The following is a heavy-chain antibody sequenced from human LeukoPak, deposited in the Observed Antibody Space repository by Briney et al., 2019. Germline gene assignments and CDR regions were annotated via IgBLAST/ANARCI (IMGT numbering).Heavy chain of an antibody. CDR3: AKDSGIVVVTFYFDY. CDR1: GFTFSSYG. Sequence: GGSLRLSCAASGFTFSSYGMHWVRQAPGKGLEWVVVIWYDGSNKYYADSVKGRFTISRDNSKNTLYLQMNSLRAEDTAVYYCAKDSGIVVVTFYFDYWGQGTLVTVSS. D-gene: IGHD2-21*02. CDR2: IWYDGSNK. J-gene: IGHJ4*02. V-gene: IGHV3-33*06.